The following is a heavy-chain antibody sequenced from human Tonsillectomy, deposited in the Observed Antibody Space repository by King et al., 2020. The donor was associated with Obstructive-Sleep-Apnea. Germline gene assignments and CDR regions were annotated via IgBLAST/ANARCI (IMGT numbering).Heavy chain of an antibody. J-gene: IGHJ4*02. CDR2: ISGSGGST. D-gene: IGHD6-19*01. CDR3: AKGKHSSGWFFDY. CDR1: GFTFSSYA. V-gene: IGHV3-23*04. Sequence: VQLVESGGGLVQPGGSLRLSCAASGFTFSSYAMSWVRQAPGKGLEWVSAISGSGGSTYYAESVKGRFTISRDNSKNTLYLQMNSLRAEDTAVYYGAKGKHSSGWFFDYWGQGTLVTVSS.